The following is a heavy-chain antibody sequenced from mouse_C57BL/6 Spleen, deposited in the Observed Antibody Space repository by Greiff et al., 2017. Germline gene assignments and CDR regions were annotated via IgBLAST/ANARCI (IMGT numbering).Heavy chain of an antibody. CDR1: GYAFSSSW. V-gene: IGHV1-82*01. CDR3: ANGGNYFDY. Sequence: QVQLQQSGPELVKPGASVKISCKASGYAFSSSWMNWVKQRPGKGLEWIGRIYPGDGDTNYNGKFKGKATLTTDKSSRTVYMQLSSLTSEDSAVXFCANGGNYFDYWGQGTTLTVSS. J-gene: IGHJ2*01. CDR2: IYPGDGDT. D-gene: IGHD2-1*01.